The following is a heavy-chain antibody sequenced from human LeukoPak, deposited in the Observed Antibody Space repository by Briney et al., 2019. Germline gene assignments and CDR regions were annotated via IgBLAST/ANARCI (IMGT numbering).Heavy chain of an antibody. V-gene: IGHV3-30*02. D-gene: IGHD6-19*01. CDR1: VFTFSTYG. CDR2: IPSDGSDN. Sequence: GGSLRLSCAASVFTFSTYGFHWVRQAPGKGLEWVAFIPSDGSDNYYANSVKGRFTISRDNSKNTLYLQMNSLRGEDTAVYYCARNGYTSGWYRNWGQGTLVTVSS. CDR3: ARNGYTSGWYRN. J-gene: IGHJ4*02.